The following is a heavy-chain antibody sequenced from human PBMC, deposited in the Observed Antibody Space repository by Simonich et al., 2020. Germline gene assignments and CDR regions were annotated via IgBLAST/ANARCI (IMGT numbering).Heavy chain of an antibody. Sequence: QVQLVQSGAEVKKPGASVKVSCKASGYTFTGYYMHWVRQAPGQGLEWMGWNNPNRRGTNHEKKFQGRVTMTRDTSISTAYMELSRLRSDDTAVYYCARARLYSSSHAFDIWGQGTMVTVSS. V-gene: IGHV1-2*02. CDR1: GYTFTGYY. CDR2: NNPNRRGT. D-gene: IGHD6-6*01. CDR3: ARARLYSSSHAFDI. J-gene: IGHJ3*02.